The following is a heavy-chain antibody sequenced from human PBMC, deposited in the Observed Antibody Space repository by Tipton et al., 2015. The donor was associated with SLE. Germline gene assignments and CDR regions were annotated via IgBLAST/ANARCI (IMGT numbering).Heavy chain of an antibody. Sequence: TLSLTCNVSGGSITSFYWNWIRQPPGKGLEWIGYIYHSGVTNYNPSLKSRVTISLDTSKNQVSLKVNSVTAADTAVYYCARVAYHASSVHYYYSYDMDVWGQGPTVTVSS. CDR3: ARVAYHASSVHYYYSYDMDV. V-gene: IGHV4-59*08. J-gene: IGHJ6*02. CDR2: IYHSGVT. CDR1: GGSITSFY. D-gene: IGHD6-6*01.